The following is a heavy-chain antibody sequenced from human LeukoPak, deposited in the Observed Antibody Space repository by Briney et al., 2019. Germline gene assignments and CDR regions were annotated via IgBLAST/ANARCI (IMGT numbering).Heavy chain of an antibody. CDR1: GYTFTNYA. CDR2: INPGDGDT. V-gene: IGHV1-3*01. Sequence: ASVKVSCTASGYTFTNYAVHWVRQAPGQRPEWMGRINPGDGDTKYSQNFQGRVTFARDTSANTAFMELSSLRSEDTAVYYCAGRGVTTRDSYYYAMHVWGQGTTVTVSS. D-gene: IGHD1-14*01. J-gene: IGHJ6*02. CDR3: AGRGVTTRDSYYYAMHV.